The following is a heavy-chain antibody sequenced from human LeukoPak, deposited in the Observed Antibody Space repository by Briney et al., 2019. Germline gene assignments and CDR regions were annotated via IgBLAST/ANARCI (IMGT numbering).Heavy chain of an antibody. J-gene: IGHJ4*02. Sequence: ASVKVSCKASGYTFTGYYIHWVRQAPGQGLEWMGWINPNSGGTNYAQKFQGRVTITRDTYASTAYMELSSLRSEDTAVYYCARVEPTGAGGFDDGGQGSLVTVSS. D-gene: IGHD6-13*01. CDR2: INPNSGGT. CDR3: ARVEPTGAGGFDD. V-gene: IGHV1-2*02. CDR1: GYTFTGYY.